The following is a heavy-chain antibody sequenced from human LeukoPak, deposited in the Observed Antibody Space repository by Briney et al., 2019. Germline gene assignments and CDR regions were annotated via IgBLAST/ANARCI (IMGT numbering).Heavy chain of an antibody. V-gene: IGHV4-39*01. Sequence: SETLSLTCTVSGGSISSSSDYWGWIRQPPGKGLEWIGSIYYSGSTYYNPSLKSRVTISVDTSKNQFSLKLSSVTAADTAVYYCASLPTSEGYYYDSSGYSSYWGQGTLVTVSS. CDR2: IYYSGST. CDR3: ASLPTSEGYYYDSSGYSSY. CDR1: GGSISSSSDY. D-gene: IGHD3-22*01. J-gene: IGHJ4*02.